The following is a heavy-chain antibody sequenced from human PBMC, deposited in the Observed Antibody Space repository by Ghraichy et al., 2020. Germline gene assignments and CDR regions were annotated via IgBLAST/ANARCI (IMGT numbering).Heavy chain of an antibody. CDR3: AVLASHGVDV. CDR2: VYHSGSA. D-gene: IGHD3-3*01. Sequence: SETLSLTCGVSGGSISSGDYSWIWLRQPTGKGLEWIGYVYHSGSAYSNPSRQSRVAISVDMYKNQFPLDLTSVTAADAAVYYCAVLASHGVDVWGQGTKVTVSS. V-gene: IGHV4-30-2*01. CDR1: GGSISSGDYS. J-gene: IGHJ6*02.